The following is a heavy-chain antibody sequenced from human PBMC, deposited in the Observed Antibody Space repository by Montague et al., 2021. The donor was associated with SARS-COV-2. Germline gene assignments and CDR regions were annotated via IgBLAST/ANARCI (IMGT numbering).Heavy chain of an antibody. V-gene: IGHV3-30*04. Sequence: SLRLSCAASGFTFSSYAMHWVRQAPGKGLEWVAVISYDGSSKYYADSVKGRFTISRDNSKNTLYLQMNSLRAEDTAVYYCARPRSGSYSGVVDYWGQGTLVTVSS. CDR2: ISYDGSSK. J-gene: IGHJ4*02. CDR3: ARPRSGSYSGVVDY. D-gene: IGHD1-26*01. CDR1: GFTFSSYA.